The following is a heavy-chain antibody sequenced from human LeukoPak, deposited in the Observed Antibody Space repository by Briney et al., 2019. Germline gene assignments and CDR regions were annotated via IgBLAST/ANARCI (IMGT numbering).Heavy chain of an antibody. D-gene: IGHD3-22*01. CDR2: INPNSGGT. CDR1: GYTFTGYY. CDR3: ARVAEYYYDSSGYYYFYY. V-gene: IGHV1-2*02. J-gene: IGHJ4*02. Sequence: GASVTVSCKASGYTFTGYYMHWVRQAPGQGLEWMGWINPNSGGTNYAQKFQGRVTMTRDTSISTTYMELSRLRSDGTAVYYCARVAEYYYDSSGYYYFYYWGQGTLVTVSS.